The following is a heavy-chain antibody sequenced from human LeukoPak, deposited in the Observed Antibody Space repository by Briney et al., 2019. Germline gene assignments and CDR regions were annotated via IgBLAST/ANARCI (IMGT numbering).Heavy chain of an antibody. CDR3: ARDRSGSLAGGDY. Sequence: GGSLRLSCAASGFTFSSYGMHWVRQAPGKGLEGVAVIWYDGSNKYYADSVKGRFTISRDNSKNPLYLQMNSLRAEDTAVYYCARDRSGSLAGGDYWGQGTLVTVSS. J-gene: IGHJ4*02. V-gene: IGHV3-33*01. D-gene: IGHD3-10*01. CDR1: GFTFSSYG. CDR2: IWYDGSNK.